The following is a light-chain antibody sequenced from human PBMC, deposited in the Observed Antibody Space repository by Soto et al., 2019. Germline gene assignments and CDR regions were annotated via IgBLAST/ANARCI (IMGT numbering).Light chain of an antibody. CDR3: QAWDSSTDV. Sequence: SYELTQPPSVSVSPGQTASITCSGDKLGDKYACWYQQKPRQSPVLVIYQDSKRPSGIPERFSGSNSGNTATLTISGTQAMDEADYYCQAWDSSTDVFGTGTKVAVL. CDR1: KLGDKY. J-gene: IGLJ1*01. CDR2: QDS. V-gene: IGLV3-1*01.